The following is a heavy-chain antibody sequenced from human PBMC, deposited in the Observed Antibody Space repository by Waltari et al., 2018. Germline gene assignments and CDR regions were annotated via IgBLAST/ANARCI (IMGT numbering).Heavy chain of an antibody. CDR2: IIPIFGPA. J-gene: IGHJ6*03. CDR1: GGTFSSYA. CDR3: AGGDYSGTYYSYYYYMDV. Sequence: QVQLVQSGAEVKKPGSSVKVSCKASGGTFSSYAISWVRQAHGQGIEWMGVIIPIFGPANYALKFQGRVTITADESTSTAYMELSSLRSEDTAVYYCAGGDYSGTYYSYYYYMDVWGKGTTVTISS. V-gene: IGHV1-69*12. D-gene: IGHD1-26*01.